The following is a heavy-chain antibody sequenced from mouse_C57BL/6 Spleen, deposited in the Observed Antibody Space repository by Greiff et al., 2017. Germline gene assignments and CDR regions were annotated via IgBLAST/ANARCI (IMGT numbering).Heavy chain of an antibody. J-gene: IGHJ4*01. D-gene: IGHD2-10*02. V-gene: IGHV1-18*01. CDR3: AREYGAMDY. Sequence: VQLKESGPELVKPGASVKISCKASGYTFTDYNMDWVKQSHGQSLEWIGDINPNNGGTIYNQKFKGKATLTVDKSSSTAYMELRCQTSDATAVYYCAREYGAMDYWGQGTSVTVSS. CDR2: INPNNGGT. CDR1: GYTFTDYN.